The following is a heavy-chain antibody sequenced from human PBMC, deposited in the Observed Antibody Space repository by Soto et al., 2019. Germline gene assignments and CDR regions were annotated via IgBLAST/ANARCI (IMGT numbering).Heavy chain of an antibody. CDR3: VQGGWLDF. J-gene: IGHJ5*01. Sequence: EVQLLESGGGLVQPGGSLRLSCAASGFTFNTFEMSWVRQAPGRGLEWVSFISDDSSRTYYADAVKGRCTISRDNSKYALYLQMNSLTAEDAAVYGCVQGGWLDFWGQGTLVTVSS. D-gene: IGHD3-16*01. V-gene: IGHV3-23*01. CDR1: GFTFNTFE. CDR2: ISDDSSRT.